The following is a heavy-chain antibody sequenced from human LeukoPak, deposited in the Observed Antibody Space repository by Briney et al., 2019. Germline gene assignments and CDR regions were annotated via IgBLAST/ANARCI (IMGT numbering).Heavy chain of an antibody. Sequence: SVKVSCKASGGTFSSYAISWVRQAPGQGLEWMGRIIPIFGTANYAQKFQGRVTITTDGSTSTAYMELSSLRSEDTAVYYCARDTWVDTAMISLNYYYYMDVWGKGTTVTVSS. D-gene: IGHD5-18*01. CDR2: IIPIFGTA. CDR3: ARDTWVDTAMISLNYYYYMDV. CDR1: GGTFSSYA. V-gene: IGHV1-69*05. J-gene: IGHJ6*03.